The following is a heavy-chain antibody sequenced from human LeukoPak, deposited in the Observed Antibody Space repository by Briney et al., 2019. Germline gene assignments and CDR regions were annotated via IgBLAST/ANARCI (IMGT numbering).Heavy chain of an antibody. D-gene: IGHD1-26*01. Sequence: GGSLRLSCAAPGFTFSSYAMSWVRQAPGKGLEWVSAISGSGGSTYYADSVKGRFTISRDNAKNSLYLQMNSLRAEDTAVYYCARDAGGATFDYWGQGTLVTVSS. CDR3: ARDAGGATFDY. V-gene: IGHV3-23*01. CDR2: ISGSGGST. CDR1: GFTFSSYA. J-gene: IGHJ4*02.